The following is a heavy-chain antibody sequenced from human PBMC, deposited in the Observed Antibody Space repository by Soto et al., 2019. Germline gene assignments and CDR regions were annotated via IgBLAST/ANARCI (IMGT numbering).Heavy chain of an antibody. CDR3: ARIQCAYCSSTSCYTCGPPPNYYYYYGMDV. CDR2: IIPIFGTA. Sequence: SVKVSCKASGGTFSSYAISWVRQAPGQGLEWMGGIIPIFGTANYAQKFQGRVTITADESTSTAYMELSSLRSEDTAVYYCARIQCAYCSSTSCYTCGPPPNYYYYYGMDVWGQGTTVTSP. CDR1: GGTFSSYA. V-gene: IGHV1-69*13. D-gene: IGHD2-2*02. J-gene: IGHJ6*02.